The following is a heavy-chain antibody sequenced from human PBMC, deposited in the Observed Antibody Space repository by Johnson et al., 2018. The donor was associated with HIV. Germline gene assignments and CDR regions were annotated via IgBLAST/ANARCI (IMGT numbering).Heavy chain of an antibody. V-gene: IGHV3-23*04. CDR2: SRSCGSII. CDR1: GFTLSSYA. CDR3: ARGPLLWRAFDI. J-gene: IGHJ3*02. Sequence: VQLVESGGGLVQPGGSLRLSCAASGFTLSSYAMSWVRQAPGKGLEWVSTSRSCGSIIYSADSVKGRFTLSRDNSKNTLDLQMNSLRAEYTAVYYCARGPLLWRAFDIWGQGTMVTVSS. D-gene: IGHD3-10*01.